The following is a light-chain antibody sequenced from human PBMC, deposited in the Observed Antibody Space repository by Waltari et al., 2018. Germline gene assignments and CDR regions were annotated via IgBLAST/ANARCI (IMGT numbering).Light chain of an antibody. CDR2: DVN. V-gene: IGLV2-14*03. J-gene: IGLJ1*01. CDR1: SSDVGDYNY. Sequence: QSALTQPASVSGSPGQSITISCTGSSSDVGDYNYVSWYRQHPGKAPKLMIYDVNKRPSGVSNRCSGSKSGNTASLTISGLQAEDEADYYCTSYTSNSTYVFGTGTKVFVL. CDR3: TSYTSNSTYV.